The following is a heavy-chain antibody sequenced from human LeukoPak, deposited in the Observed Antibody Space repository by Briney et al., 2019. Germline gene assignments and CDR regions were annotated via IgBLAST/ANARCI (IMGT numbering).Heavy chain of an antibody. D-gene: IGHD3-22*01. CDR2: IFYSGST. CDR3: ARGDSYYDSSDYFPWESFQH. V-gene: IGHV4-59*01. J-gene: IGHJ1*01. Sequence: SETLSLTCTVSGGSISTYYWSWIRQPPGKGLEWIGYIFYSGSTNYNPSLKSRVTISVDTSKNQFSLNLSSVTAADTAVYYCARGDSYYDSSDYFPWESFQHWGQGTLVTVSS. CDR1: GGSISTYY.